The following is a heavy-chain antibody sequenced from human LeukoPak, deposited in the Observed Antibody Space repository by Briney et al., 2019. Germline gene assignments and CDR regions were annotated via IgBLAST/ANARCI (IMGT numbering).Heavy chain of an antibody. CDR3: ARGDFWSGYSGYYFDY. V-gene: IGHV1-2*02. J-gene: IGHJ4*02. CDR2: INPNSGGT. D-gene: IGHD3-3*01. CDR1: GYTFTGYY. Sequence: GASVKVSCKASGYTFTGYYMHWVRQAPGQGLEWMGWINPNSGGTNYAQKLQGRVTMTTDTSTSTAYMELRSLRSDDTAVYYCARGDFWSGYSGYYFDYWGQGTLVTVSS.